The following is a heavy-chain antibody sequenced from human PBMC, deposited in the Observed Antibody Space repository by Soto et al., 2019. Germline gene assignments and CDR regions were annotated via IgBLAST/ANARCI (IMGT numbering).Heavy chain of an antibody. CDR3: TTQGYDSSGYYRGY. Sequence: EVQLVESGGGLVKPGGSLRLSCAASGFTFSNAWMNWVRQAPGKGLEWVGRIKSKTDGGTTDYAAPVKGRFTISRDDSNNTRYLQRNSLKTEDTAVYDCTTQGYDSSGYYRGYWGQGTLVTVSS. V-gene: IGHV3-15*07. CDR1: GFTFSNAW. J-gene: IGHJ4*02. D-gene: IGHD3-22*01. CDR2: IKSKTDGGTT.